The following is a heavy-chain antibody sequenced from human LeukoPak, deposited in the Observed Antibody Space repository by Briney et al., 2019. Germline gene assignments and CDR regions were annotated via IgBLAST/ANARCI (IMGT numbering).Heavy chain of an antibody. J-gene: IGHJ4*02. D-gene: IGHD2-15*01. CDR1: GGPINNDY. CDR2: IYYTGST. Sequence: SETLSLTCTVSGGPINNDYWSWIRQPPGRGLEWIGYIYYTGSTNYNPSLRSRVTISVDTSKNQFSLKMSSVTAADTAVYYCAKVGATSYYFDSWGQGTLVTVSS. V-gene: IGHV4-59*01. CDR3: AKVGATSYYFDS.